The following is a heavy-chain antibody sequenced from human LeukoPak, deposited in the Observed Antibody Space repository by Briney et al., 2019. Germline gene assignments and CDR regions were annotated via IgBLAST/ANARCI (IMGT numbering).Heavy chain of an antibody. CDR1: GFIFTSYA. CDR2: ISGSGGST. V-gene: IGHV3-23*01. Sequence: GGSLRLSCAASGFIFTSYAMSWVRQAPGKGLEWVSAISGSGGSTYYADSVKGRFTISRVNSKNTLYLQMNSLRAEDTAAYYCAKDRSLQNFDYWGQGTLVTVSS. CDR3: AKDRSLQNFDY. J-gene: IGHJ4*02.